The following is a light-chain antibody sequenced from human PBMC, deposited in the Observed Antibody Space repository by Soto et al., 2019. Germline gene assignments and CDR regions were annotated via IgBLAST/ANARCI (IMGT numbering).Light chain of an antibody. V-gene: IGKV3-15*01. CDR2: RAS. Sequence: EIVMTQSPATLSVSPGGSATLSCRASQHVSSNLAWYRQKPGQAPRLLIYRASTRATGIPATFSGSGSGTEFTLTISSLQSEDFAVYSCQQYTKWPYTFGQGTKLEIK. CDR1: QHVSSN. J-gene: IGKJ2*01. CDR3: QQYTKWPYT.